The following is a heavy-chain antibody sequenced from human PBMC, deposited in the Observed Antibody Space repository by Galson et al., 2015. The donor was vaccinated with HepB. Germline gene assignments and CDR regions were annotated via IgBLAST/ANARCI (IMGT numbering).Heavy chain of an antibody. D-gene: IGHD3-16*02. J-gene: IGHJ4*02. CDR3: ARGARGNYRLHKFDL. V-gene: IGHV4-59*08. CDR1: GGYISTFY. CDR2: IQYNGNT. Sequence: LSLTCTVSGGYISTFYWSWIRQPPGKGPEWIGYIQYNGNTNYNPSLKGRVTISVDTSKNQFSLKLRPVTASDTAVYYCARGARGNYRLHKFDLWGQGTLVTVSS.